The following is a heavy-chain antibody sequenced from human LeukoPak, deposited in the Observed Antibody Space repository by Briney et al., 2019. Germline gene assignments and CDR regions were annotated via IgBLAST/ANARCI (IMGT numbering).Heavy chain of an antibody. D-gene: IGHD1-1*01. J-gene: IGHJ5*02. CDR3: AREVVATGPFDP. CDR2: IFYSGST. Sequence: SETLSLTCTVSSGSISTSNYYWGWVRQPPGKALEWIGNIFYSGSTYYSPSLKSRVTISLDTSRNQFSLKLNSVTAADTAVYYCAREVVATGPFDPWGQGTLVTVSS. V-gene: IGHV4-39*07. CDR1: SGSISTSNYY.